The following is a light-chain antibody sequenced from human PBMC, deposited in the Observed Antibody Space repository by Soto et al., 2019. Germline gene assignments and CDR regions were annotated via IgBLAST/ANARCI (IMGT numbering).Light chain of an antibody. J-gene: IGKJ5*01. CDR1: QGISNY. V-gene: IGKV1-9*01. CDR3: QQLNSYTIT. Sequence: IQLTPSPSSLSAPVGDRVTITCRASQGISNYLAWYQQRPGKAPKLLIYAASTLQSGVPSRFSGSGSATDFTLTISSLQPEDFATDYCQQLNSYTITFGQGTRLEIK. CDR2: AAS.